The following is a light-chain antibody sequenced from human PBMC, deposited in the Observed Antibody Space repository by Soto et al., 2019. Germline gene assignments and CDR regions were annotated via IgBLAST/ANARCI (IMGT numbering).Light chain of an antibody. CDR3: GSYAGGNTFV. CDR2: EVT. J-gene: IGLJ1*01. Sequence: QSALAQSPSASGSPGQSVTISCIGTSSDVGGYNYVSWYQHHPGKAPKLIIYEVTKRPSGVPDRFSGSRSGTTASLAVSGLQAEDEADYYCGSYAGGNTFVFGNGTKVTVL. CDR1: SSDVGGYNY. V-gene: IGLV2-8*01.